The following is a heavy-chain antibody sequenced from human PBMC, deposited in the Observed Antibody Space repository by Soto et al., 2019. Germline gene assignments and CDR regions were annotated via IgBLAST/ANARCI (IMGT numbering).Heavy chain of an antibody. V-gene: IGHV4-30-4*01. CDR2: IYYSGST. CDR1: GDSISSGDYY. CDR3: ARVGFGELLAHGMDV. J-gene: IGHJ6*02. D-gene: IGHD3-10*01. Sequence: QVQLQESGPGLVKPSQTLSLTCTVSGDSISSGDYYWSWIRQPPGKGLEWIGYIYYSGSTYYNPSLKSRVTISVDTSKNQFSLKLSSLTAADTAVDYCARVGFGELLAHGMDVWGQGTTVTVSS.